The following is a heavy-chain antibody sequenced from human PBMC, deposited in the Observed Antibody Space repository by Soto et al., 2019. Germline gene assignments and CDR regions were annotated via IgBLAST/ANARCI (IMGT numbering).Heavy chain of an antibody. CDR1: GYIFTTYP. CDR2: ISADNGNT. CDR3: AICYGSVVPFDP. Sequence: GASVKVSCKASGYIFTTYPIHWVLQAPGQSLEWMGWISADNGNTKYSQKFQGRVTMTEDTSTDTAYMELSSLRSEDTAVYYCAICYGSVVPFDPWGQGTLVTVSS. D-gene: IGHD3-10*01. J-gene: IGHJ5*02. V-gene: IGHV1-3*01.